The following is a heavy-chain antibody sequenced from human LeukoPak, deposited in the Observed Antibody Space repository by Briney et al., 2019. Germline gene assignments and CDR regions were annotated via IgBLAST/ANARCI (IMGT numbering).Heavy chain of an antibody. V-gene: IGHV1-8*01. CDR1: GYTFSNND. J-gene: IGHJ5*02. CDR2: MNPNSGNT. Sequence: ASVKVSCKASGYTFSNNDINWVRQATGQGLEWMGWMNPNSGNTGYAQKFQGRVTMTRDTSISTAYMELSRLRSDDTAVYYCARPWDRGYSYGYSGSWFDPWGQGTLVTVSS. CDR3: ARPWDRGYSYGYSGSWFDP. D-gene: IGHD5-18*01.